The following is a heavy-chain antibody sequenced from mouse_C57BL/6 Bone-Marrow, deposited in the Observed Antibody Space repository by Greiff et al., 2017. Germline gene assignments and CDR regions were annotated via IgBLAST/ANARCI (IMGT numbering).Heavy chain of an antibody. J-gene: IGHJ2*01. V-gene: IGHV1-85*01. CDR2: IYPRDGST. D-gene: IGHD4-1*01. CDR3: ARRWDGGFFDY. CDR1: GYTFTSYD. Sequence: VQVVESGPELVKPGASVKLSCKASGYTFTSYDINWVKQRPGQGLEWIGWIYPRDGSTKYNEKFKGKATLTVDTSSSTAYMELHSLTSEDSAVYFCARRWDGGFFDYWGQGTTLTVSS.